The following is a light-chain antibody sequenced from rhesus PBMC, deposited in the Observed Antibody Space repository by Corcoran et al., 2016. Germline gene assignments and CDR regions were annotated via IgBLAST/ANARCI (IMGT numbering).Light chain of an antibody. V-gene: IGKV1-74*01. CDR2: KAS. J-gene: IGKJ4*01. Sequence: DIQMTQSPSSLSASVGDRVTITCRASENVYNYLNWYQQKPGKAPKLLIYKASTLQSGVPSRFSGSGSGTDYTFTISSLQPEDVATYYCQHGYGTPLTFGGGTKVELK. CDR1: ENVYNY. CDR3: QHGYGTPLT.